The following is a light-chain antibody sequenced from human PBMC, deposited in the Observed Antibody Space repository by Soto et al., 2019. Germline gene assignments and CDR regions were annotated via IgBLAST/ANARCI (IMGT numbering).Light chain of an antibody. J-gene: IGLJ3*02. CDR3: LLYYGGAWV. CDR2: LTT. Sequence: QTVVTQEPSLTVSPVGTVTLTCASSAGAVTSGYYPNWFQQKPGQAPRALIYLTTNKHSWTPARFSGSLLGGKAALTLSGVQPEDEAEYYCLLYYGGAWVFGGGTQLTVL. CDR1: AGAVTSGYY. V-gene: IGLV7-43*01.